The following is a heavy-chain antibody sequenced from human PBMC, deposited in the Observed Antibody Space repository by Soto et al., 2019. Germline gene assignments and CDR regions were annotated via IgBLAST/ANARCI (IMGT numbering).Heavy chain of an antibody. Sequence: QVQMVQSGAEVKKPGASVKVSCKASNYSFSSFGISWMRQAPGQGLEWMAWINPSNDNTNYAQSLKGRVTLTTDTPTNTAYMELTSLRSDDTAVYYCARDPFYSGSNLQVGYFDSWGQGTLVTVSS. CDR1: NYSFSSFG. D-gene: IGHD1-26*01. V-gene: IGHV1-18*01. CDR2: INPSNDNT. J-gene: IGHJ4*02. CDR3: ARDPFYSGSNLQVGYFDS.